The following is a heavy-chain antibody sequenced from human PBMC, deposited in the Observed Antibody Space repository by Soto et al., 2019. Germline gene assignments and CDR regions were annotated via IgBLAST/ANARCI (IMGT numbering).Heavy chain of an antibody. Sequence: SETLSLTCTVSGGSISSVGYYWSWIRQHPGKGLEWIGYIYYSGSTYYNPSLKSRVTISVDTSKNQFSLKLSSVTAADKAVYYCARDRGSGSIYYYYGMEVWGQGTTVTVSS. CDR3: ARDRGSGSIYYYYGMEV. CDR2: IYYSGST. D-gene: IGHD3-10*01. V-gene: IGHV4-31*03. CDR1: GGSISSVGYY. J-gene: IGHJ6*02.